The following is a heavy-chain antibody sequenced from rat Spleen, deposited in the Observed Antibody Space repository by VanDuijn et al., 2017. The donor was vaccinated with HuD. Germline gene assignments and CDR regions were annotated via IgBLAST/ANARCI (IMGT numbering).Heavy chain of an antibody. V-gene: IGHV5-25*01. CDR3: TTDPGTIVNNHWFAY. J-gene: IGHJ3*01. Sequence: EGQLVESGGGLVQPGRSMKISCAASGFSFTKYYMAWVRQAPTRGLEWVASISSDGGYPYYRDSVKGRFTISRDNAKSTLYLRLDSLRSEDTATYYCTTDPGTIVNNHWFAYWGQGTLVTVSS. D-gene: IGHD1-10*01. CDR2: ISSDGGYP. CDR1: GFSFTKYY.